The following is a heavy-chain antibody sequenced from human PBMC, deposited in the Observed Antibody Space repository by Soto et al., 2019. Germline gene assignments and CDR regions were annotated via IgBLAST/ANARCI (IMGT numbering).Heavy chain of an antibody. J-gene: IGHJ6*02. CDR3: AKDGYCSSTSCYTGEAFYYYYGMDV. CDR1: GFTFSSYG. V-gene: IGHV3-30*18. D-gene: IGHD2-2*02. Sequence: GSLRLSCAASGFTFSSYGMHWVRQAPGKGLEWVAVISYDGSNKYYADSVKGRFTISRDNSKNTLYLQMNSLRAEDTAVYYCAKDGYCSSTSCYTGEAFYYYYGMDVWGQGTTVTVSS. CDR2: ISYDGSNK.